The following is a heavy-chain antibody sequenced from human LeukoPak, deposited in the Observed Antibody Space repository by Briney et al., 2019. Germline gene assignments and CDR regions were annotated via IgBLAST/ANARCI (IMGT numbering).Heavy chain of an antibody. J-gene: IGHJ4*02. CDR3: ARSHDLQGNDY. CDR2: IRSDGSDT. CDR1: GFTFSDTW. V-gene: IGHV3-74*01. Sequence: GGSLRLSCAASGFTFSDTWMHWVRQAPGEGLVGVSRIRSDGSDTRYAESVKGRFTISRDNAKNSLYLQMNSLRAEDTALYHCARSHDLQGNDYWGQGTLVTVSS. D-gene: IGHD4-11*01.